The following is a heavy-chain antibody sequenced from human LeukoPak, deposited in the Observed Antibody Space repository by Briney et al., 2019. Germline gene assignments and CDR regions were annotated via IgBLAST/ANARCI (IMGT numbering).Heavy chain of an antibody. CDR1: GGSISSSSYY. J-gene: IGHJ5*02. CDR3: ARRYCSSTSCYHNWFDP. V-gene: IGHV4-39*01. D-gene: IGHD2-2*01. CDR2: IYYSGST. Sequence: PSETLSLTCTVSGGSISSSSYYWGWIRQPPGKGLEWIGSIYYSGSTYYTPSLKSRVTISVDTSKNQFSLKLSSVTAADTAVYYCARRYCSSTSCYHNWFDPWGQGTLVTVSS.